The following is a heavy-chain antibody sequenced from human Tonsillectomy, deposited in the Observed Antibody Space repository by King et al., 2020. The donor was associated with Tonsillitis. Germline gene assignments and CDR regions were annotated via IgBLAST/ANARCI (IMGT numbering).Heavy chain of an antibody. V-gene: IGHV1-2*02. D-gene: IGHD6-13*01. CDR1: GYTFTANH. CDR2: IYPNGGGT. Sequence: VQLVESGAEVKKPGASVKVSCKASGYTFTANHIHWVRQDPGQGLEWMGWIYPNGGGTNYAQNFHGRVTLTMATSISTVYMKLSSLRSDDTAVYYCARELAINAFDVWGQGTMVTVSS. J-gene: IGHJ3*01. CDR3: ARELAINAFDV.